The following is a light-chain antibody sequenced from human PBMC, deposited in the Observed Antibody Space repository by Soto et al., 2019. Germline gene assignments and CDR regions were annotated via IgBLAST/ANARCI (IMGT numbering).Light chain of an antibody. Sequence: IVLTQSPGTLSLSPGERATLSCRASQSVSSSYLAWYQQKPGQAPRLLIYGASTRATGVPGRFSGSGSGTEFTLTISSLEPEDFAVYYCQQRSNWPLTFGQGTRLEIK. CDR2: GAS. CDR1: QSVSSSY. J-gene: IGKJ5*01. V-gene: IGKV3D-20*02. CDR3: QQRSNWPLT.